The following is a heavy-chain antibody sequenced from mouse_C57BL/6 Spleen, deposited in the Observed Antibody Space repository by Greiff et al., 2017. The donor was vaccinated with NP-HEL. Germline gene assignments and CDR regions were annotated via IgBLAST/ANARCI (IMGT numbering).Heavy chain of an antibody. CDR1: GYAFSSSW. CDR3: ASSRLWGSSYDWYFDV. Sequence: QVQLQQSGPELVKPGASVKISCKASGYAFSSSWMNWVKQRPGKGLEWIGRIYPGDGDTNYNGKFKGKATLTADKSSSTAYMQLSSLTSEDSAVYFCASSRLWGSSYDWYFDVWGTGTTVTVSS. D-gene: IGHD1-1*01. J-gene: IGHJ1*03. V-gene: IGHV1-82*01. CDR2: IYPGDGDT.